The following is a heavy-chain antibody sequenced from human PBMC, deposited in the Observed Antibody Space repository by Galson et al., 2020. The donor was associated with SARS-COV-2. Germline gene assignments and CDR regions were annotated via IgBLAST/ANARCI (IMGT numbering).Heavy chain of an antibody. CDR2: MYYNGNT. CDR3: AKSGWFAYWYFDL. J-gene: IGHJ2*01. D-gene: IGHD6-19*01. V-gene: IGHV4-39*01. Sequence: SETLSLTCNVSGDSISRSSYYWGWIRQPPGKGLEWIGSMYYNGNTYYNPSLKSRVTISGATSKNQFSLRVSSVTAADTAIYYCAKSGWFAYWYFDLWGRGTLVTVSS. CDR1: GDSISRSSYY.